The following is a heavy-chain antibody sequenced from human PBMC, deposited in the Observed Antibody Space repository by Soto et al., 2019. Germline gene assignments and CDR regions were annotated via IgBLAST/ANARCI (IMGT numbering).Heavy chain of an antibody. J-gene: IGHJ4*02. Sequence: SETLSLTCTVSGGSINSDESYWSWIRQTPGGGLEWIGYVWHSGTTYYNPSLKDRLSISVDTPKNSFSLNLTSVTAADTAVYFCARLVVVAPVANVWGQGALVTVSS. CDR2: VWHSGTT. D-gene: IGHD2-21*01. CDR3: ARLVVVAPVANV. CDR1: GGSINSDESY. V-gene: IGHV4-30-4*01.